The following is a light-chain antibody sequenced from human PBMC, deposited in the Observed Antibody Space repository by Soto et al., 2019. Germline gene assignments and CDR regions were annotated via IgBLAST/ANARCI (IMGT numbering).Light chain of an antibody. CDR1: QSVGTS. J-gene: IGKJ1*01. CDR3: QQYGGSPRT. CDR2: GAS. V-gene: IGKV3-20*01. Sequence: EIVLTQSPGTLSLSPGERATLSCRASQSVGTSLAWYQRKPGQAPRLLIYGASNRATGIPDRFSGSGSGTDFTLTISKLEPEDFAVYHCQQYGGSPRTFGQGTKVDIK.